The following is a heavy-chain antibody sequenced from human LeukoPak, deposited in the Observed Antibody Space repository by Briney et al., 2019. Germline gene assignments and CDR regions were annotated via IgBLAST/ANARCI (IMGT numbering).Heavy chain of an antibody. Sequence: GASVKVSCKASGYTFTSYGISWVRQAPGQGLEWMGWISAYNGNTNYAQKLQGRVTMTTDTSTSTAYMELRSLRSDDTAVYYCAKAGFRVAFGAVIVQQRHYFDYWGQGTLVTVSS. CDR1: GYTFTSYG. CDR3: AKAGFRVAFGAVIVQQRHYFDY. D-gene: IGHD3-16*02. V-gene: IGHV1-18*01. CDR2: ISAYNGNT. J-gene: IGHJ4*02.